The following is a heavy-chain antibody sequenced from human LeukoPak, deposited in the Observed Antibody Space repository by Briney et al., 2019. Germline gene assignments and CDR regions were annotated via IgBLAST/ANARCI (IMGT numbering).Heavy chain of an antibody. Sequence: GGSLRLSCAASGFTVSSNYMSWVRQAPGKGLEWVSVIYSGGSTYYADSVKGRFTISRDNSKNTLYLQMNSLRAEDTAVYYCARETDYYDSSGYYYPDYWGQGTLVTVSS. J-gene: IGHJ4*02. D-gene: IGHD3-22*01. CDR1: GFTVSSNY. CDR2: IYSGGST. CDR3: ARETDYYDSSGYYYPDY. V-gene: IGHV3-66*01.